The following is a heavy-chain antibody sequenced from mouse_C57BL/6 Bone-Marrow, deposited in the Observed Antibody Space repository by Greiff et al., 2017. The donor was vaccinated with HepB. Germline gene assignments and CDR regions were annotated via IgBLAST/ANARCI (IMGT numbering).Heavy chain of an antibody. CDR3: ASSYWYFDV. Sequence: EVQVVESGGGLVKPGGSLKLSCAASGFTFSSYAMSWVRQTPEKRLEWVATISDGGSYTYYPDNVKGRFTISRDNAKNNLYLQMSHLKSEDTAMYYCASSYWYFDVWGTGTTVTVSS. CDR2: ISDGGSYT. V-gene: IGHV5-4*01. CDR1: GFTFSSYA. J-gene: IGHJ1*03.